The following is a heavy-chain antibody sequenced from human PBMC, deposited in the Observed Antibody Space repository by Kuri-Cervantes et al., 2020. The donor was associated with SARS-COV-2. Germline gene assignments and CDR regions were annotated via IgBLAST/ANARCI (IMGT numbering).Heavy chain of an antibody. J-gene: IGHJ4*02. CDR3: ARAPGDSTGYYFFY. CDR2: ITPIFGTA. V-gene: IGHV1-69*06. Sequence: SVKVSCKASGGSFSNNAINWVRQAPGQGLEWIGGITPIFGTANCAQNLQGGVRITADTSTSTSYMDLSGLRSDDTAIYYCARAPGDSTGYYFFYWGQGTLVTVSS. CDR1: GGSFSNNA. D-gene: IGHD3-22*01.